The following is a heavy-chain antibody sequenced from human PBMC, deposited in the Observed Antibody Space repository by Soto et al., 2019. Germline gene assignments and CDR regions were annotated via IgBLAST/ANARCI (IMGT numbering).Heavy chain of an antibody. V-gene: IGHV1-18*04. Sequence: QVQLVQSAAEVKKPGASVKVSCKTSGYTFVSYGISWVRQAPGQGLEWMGWISPYNGNTNFAQRFQGRVTLTTDTSTDIVYMDLGSLKSDDTAVYYCARDQYFFDSSGYYDHWGQGTLMTVSS. J-gene: IGHJ5*02. CDR1: GYTFVSYG. D-gene: IGHD3-22*01. CDR2: ISPYNGNT. CDR3: ARDQYFFDSSGYYDH.